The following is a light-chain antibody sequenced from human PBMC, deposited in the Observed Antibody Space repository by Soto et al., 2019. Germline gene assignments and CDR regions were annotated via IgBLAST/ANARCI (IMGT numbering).Light chain of an antibody. V-gene: IGLV3-1*01. J-gene: IGLJ3*02. CDR1: KLGDKY. CDR2: QDS. CDR3: QAWDSSIHWV. Sequence: SSELTQPPSVSVSPGQTASITCSGDKLGDKYACWYQQKPGQSPVLVIYQDSKRPSGIPERFSGSNSGNTATLTISGTQAMDEADYYCQAWDSSIHWVFGGGTKLTVL.